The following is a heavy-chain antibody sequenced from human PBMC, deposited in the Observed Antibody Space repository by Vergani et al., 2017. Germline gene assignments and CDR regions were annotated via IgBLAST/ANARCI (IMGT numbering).Heavy chain of an antibody. V-gene: IGHV4-30-4*08. D-gene: IGHD3-22*01. Sequence: QVPLHESGPGLVKPSQTLSLTCTVSGGSISCGDYYWSWIRQPPGKGLECIGYIYYSGCTYYNLSLKSRVTISVDTSKNQFSLKLSSVTAADTAVYYCASSPSYYDSSGYTPWAFDIWGQGTMVTVSS. J-gene: IGHJ3*02. CDR1: GGSISCGDYY. CDR2: IYYSGCT. CDR3: ASSPSYYDSSGYTPWAFDI.